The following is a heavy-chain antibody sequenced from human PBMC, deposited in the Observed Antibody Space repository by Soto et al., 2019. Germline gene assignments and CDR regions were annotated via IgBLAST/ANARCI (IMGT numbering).Heavy chain of an antibody. Sequence: QVNLVQSGAEVRKPGSSVKVSCKTSGATLNNYIIGWVRQAPGQGLEWMGRIIPILGIPNYSQRFQDRLTITADRSTSTLYMEPSSLRSDDTAIYFCARGGVVDYGDYNTWGQGTLVTVSS. J-gene: IGHJ5*02. CDR1: GATLNNYI. CDR3: ARGGVVDYGDYNT. CDR2: IIPILGIP. V-gene: IGHV1-69*02. D-gene: IGHD4-17*01.